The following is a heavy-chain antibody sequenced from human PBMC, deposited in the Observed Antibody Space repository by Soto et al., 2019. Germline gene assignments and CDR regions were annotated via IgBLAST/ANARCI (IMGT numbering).Heavy chain of an antibody. CDR3: ATSGITGTGYYFYGMVV. CDR2: VWHDGSNQ. CDR1: GFTFSSYG. J-gene: IGHJ6*02. Sequence: QVQLVESGGGVVQPGRSLSLSCAASGFTFSSYGMQWVRQAPGKGLEWVAVVWHDGSNQYYGDSVKGRFTISRDNSNNTLNLLMNNLRAEHSAVYYCATSGITGTGYYFYGMVVWGQGTTVTVSS. D-gene: IGHD1-7*01. V-gene: IGHV3-33*01.